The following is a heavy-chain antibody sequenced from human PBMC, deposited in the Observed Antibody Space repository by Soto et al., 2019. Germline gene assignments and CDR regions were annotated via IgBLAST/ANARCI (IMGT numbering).Heavy chain of an antibody. Sequence: GESLKISCKGSGYSFTSYWIGWVRQMPGKGLEWMGIIYPGDSDTRYSPSFQGQVTISADKSISTAYLQWSSLKASDTAMYYCARDAVEMATIGANWFDPWGQGTLVTVSS. CDR3: ARDAVEMATIGANWFDP. V-gene: IGHV5-51*01. J-gene: IGHJ5*02. CDR1: GYSFTSYW. D-gene: IGHD5-12*01. CDR2: IYPGDSDT.